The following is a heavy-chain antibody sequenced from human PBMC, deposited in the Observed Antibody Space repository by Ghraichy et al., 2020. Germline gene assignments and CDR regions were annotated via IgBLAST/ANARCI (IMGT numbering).Heavy chain of an antibody. Sequence: SQTLSLTCTVSGGSISSGSYYWSWIRQPAGKGLEWIGRIYTSGSTNYNPSRKSRVTISVDTSKNQFSLKLSSVTAADTAVYYCARESPDYGDYGDAFDIWGQGTMVTVSS. CDR2: IYTSGST. D-gene: IGHD4-17*01. J-gene: IGHJ3*02. CDR3: ARESPDYGDYGDAFDI. V-gene: IGHV4-61*02. CDR1: GGSISSGSYY.